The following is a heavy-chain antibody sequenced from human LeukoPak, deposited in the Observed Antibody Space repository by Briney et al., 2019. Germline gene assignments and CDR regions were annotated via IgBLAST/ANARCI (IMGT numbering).Heavy chain of an antibody. CDR1: GFTFNGYV. Sequence: GGSLRLSCAASGFTFNGYVMSWVRQAPGKGLEWVSGISGPGRTTYYADFVKGRFTISRDNSKNTLYLQMNSLRDEDTAVYYCAKDSGWILFDDWGQGTLVTVSS. J-gene: IGHJ4*02. CDR3: AKDSGWILFDD. D-gene: IGHD2-2*03. CDR2: ISGPGRTT. V-gene: IGHV3-23*01.